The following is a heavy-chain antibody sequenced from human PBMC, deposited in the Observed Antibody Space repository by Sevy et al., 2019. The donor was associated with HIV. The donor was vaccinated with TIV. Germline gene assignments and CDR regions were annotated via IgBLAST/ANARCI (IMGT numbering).Heavy chain of an antibody. V-gene: IGHV3-53*01. CDR2: IYSGGRK. CDR3: AREEGYGDAFDI. CDR1: GFNVSNNY. Sequence: GGSLRLSCVASGFNVSNNYMSWVRQAPGKGLEWVSVIYSGGRKHYPDSVKGRFTISRDKSKNTLYLQMNSLRVEDTAVYYCAREEGYGDAFDIWGQGTLVTVSS. D-gene: IGHD6-13*01. J-gene: IGHJ3*02.